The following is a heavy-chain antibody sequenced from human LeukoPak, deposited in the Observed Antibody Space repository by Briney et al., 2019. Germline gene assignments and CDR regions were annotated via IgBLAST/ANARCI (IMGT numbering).Heavy chain of an antibody. CDR1: GFTFSSYA. CDR3: AKAGAITQSSYFDY. D-gene: IGHD6-13*01. CDR2: ISGSGGST. J-gene: IGHJ4*02. V-gene: IGHV3-23*01. Sequence: PGGSLRLSCEVSGFTFSSYAMSWVRQAPGKGLEWVSVISGSGGSTYSADSVKGRFTISRDNSKNTLYLQMNSLRAEDTAVYYCAKAGAITQSSYFDYWGQGTLVTVSS.